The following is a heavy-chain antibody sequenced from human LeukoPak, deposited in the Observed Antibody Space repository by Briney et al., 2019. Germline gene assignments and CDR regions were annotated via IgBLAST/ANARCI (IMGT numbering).Heavy chain of an antibody. CDR3: ARWMTTVTDSGMDV. D-gene: IGHD4-17*01. V-gene: IGHV3-53*01. CDR2: IYSGDST. J-gene: IGHJ6*02. CDR1: GFTVSSNY. Sequence: PGGSLRLSCAVSGFTVSSNYISWVRQAPGKGLEWVSVIYSGDSTYYADSVKGRFTISRDNSKNTLYLQMNSLRAEDTAVYYCARWMTTVTDSGMDVWGQGTTVTVSS.